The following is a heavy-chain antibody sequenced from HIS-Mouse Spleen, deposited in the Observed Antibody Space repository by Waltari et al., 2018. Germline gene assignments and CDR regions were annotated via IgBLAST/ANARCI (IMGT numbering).Heavy chain of an antibody. V-gene: IGHV1-2*02. D-gene: IGHD5-12*01. CDR2: INPNSGGT. CDR1: GYTFTGYY. Sequence: QVQLVQSGAEVKKPGASVKVSCKDSGYTFTGYYMHWLRQAPGQGLEWMGWINPNSGGTNYAQKFQGRVTMTRDTSISTAYMELSRLRSDDTAVYYCARDRGYSGYDYAFDIWGQGTMVTVSS. CDR3: ARDRGYSGYDYAFDI. J-gene: IGHJ3*02.